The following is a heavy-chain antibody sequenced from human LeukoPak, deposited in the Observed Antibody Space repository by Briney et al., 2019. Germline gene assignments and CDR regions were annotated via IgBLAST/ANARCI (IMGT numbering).Heavy chain of an antibody. CDR1: GFTFSSFA. J-gene: IGHJ4*02. V-gene: IGHV3-23*01. D-gene: IGHD2/OR15-2a*01. CDR2: TAGSGDT. CDR3: VKGKYFVDY. Sequence: GGSLRLSCAASGFTFSSFAMNWVRQAPGKGLEWVSTTAGSGDTYADSVKGRFTISRDDSKDTLHLQMNSLRVEDTAVYYCVKGKYFVDYWGQGTLVTVSS.